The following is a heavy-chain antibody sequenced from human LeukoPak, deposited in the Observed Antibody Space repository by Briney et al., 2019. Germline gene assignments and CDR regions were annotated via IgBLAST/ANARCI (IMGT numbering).Heavy chain of an antibody. Sequence: GGSLRLSCAASGFTVSSNYMSWVRQAPGKGLEWVAVIWYDGSNENYADSVRGRFTVSRDNSKNTLYLHMNSVRAEDTAVYYCARVAMSDSSGYCDYWGQGTLVTVSS. CDR2: IWYDGSNE. V-gene: IGHV3-33*08. D-gene: IGHD3-22*01. CDR3: ARVAMSDSSGYCDY. CDR1: GFTVSSNY. J-gene: IGHJ4*02.